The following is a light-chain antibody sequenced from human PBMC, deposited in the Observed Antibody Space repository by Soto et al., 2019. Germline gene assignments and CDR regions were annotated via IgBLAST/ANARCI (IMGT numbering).Light chain of an antibody. CDR3: QQYGSSPTWT. CDR1: QSVSSSY. CDR2: GAS. J-gene: IGKJ1*01. Sequence: EKVLKHSPGTLSLSPGERATLSCRASQSVSSSYLAWYQQKPGQAPRLLIYGASSRATGIPDRFSGSGSGTDFTLTISRLEPEDFAVYYCQQYGSSPTWTFGQGTKVDIK. V-gene: IGKV3-20*01.